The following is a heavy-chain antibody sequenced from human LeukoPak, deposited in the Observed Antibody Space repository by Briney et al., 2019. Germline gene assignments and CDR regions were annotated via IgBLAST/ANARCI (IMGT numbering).Heavy chain of an antibody. D-gene: IGHD3-16*02. V-gene: IGHV1-2*02. Sequence: GASVKVSCKASGYTFTGYYMHWVRQAPGQGLEWMGWINPNSGDTHYAQKFQGRVTMTRNTSISTTYMELSRLRSDDTAVYYCARQGGSARYFDYWGQGTLVTVSS. CDR1: GYTFTGYY. J-gene: IGHJ4*02. CDR2: INPNSGDT. CDR3: ARQGGSARYFDY.